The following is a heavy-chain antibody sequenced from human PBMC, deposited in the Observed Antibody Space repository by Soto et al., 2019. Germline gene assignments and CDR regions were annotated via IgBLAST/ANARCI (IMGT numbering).Heavy chain of an antibody. CDR2: TYSRSKWYN. V-gene: IGHV6-1*01. J-gene: IGHJ5*02. CDR3: AKGDNLGPKTGYAFDP. Sequence: SQTLSLTCAISGDSVSSNTASWNWVRQSPSRGLEWLGRTYSRSKWYNDYAVSVKSRIIINPDTSRNQFSLQLNSVTPEDTAVYYCAKGDNLGPKTGYAFDPWGQGILVTVSS. D-gene: IGHD5-12*01. CDR1: GDSVSSNTAS.